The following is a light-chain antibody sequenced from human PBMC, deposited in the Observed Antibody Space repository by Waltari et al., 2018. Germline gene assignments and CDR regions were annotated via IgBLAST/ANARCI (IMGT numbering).Light chain of an antibody. Sequence: DIQMTQSPSSLSASVGDRVPITCRASQPIVRYLTWYQQKPGKAPKLLIYAASTLQRGVPSRFSGSGSGTDFTLAINSVQPDDFATYFCQQTSSAPFTFGRGTRLDFK. CDR2: AAS. V-gene: IGKV1-39*01. J-gene: IGKJ5*01. CDR3: QQTSSAPFT. CDR1: QPIVRY.